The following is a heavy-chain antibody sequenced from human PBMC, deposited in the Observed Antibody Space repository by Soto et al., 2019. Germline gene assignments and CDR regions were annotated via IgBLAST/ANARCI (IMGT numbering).Heavy chain of an antibody. CDR3: ARVCIPAAPMDAIDI. V-gene: IGHV1-69*04. Sequence: SVKVSCKASAGTFSSYAISWVRRAPGQGLEWMGRIIPILGIANYAQKFQGRVTITADKSTSTAYMELSSLRSEDTAVYYCARVCIPAAPMDAIDIWGQGTMVTVSS. J-gene: IGHJ3*02. D-gene: IGHD2-2*01. CDR2: IIPILGIA. CDR1: AGTFSSYA.